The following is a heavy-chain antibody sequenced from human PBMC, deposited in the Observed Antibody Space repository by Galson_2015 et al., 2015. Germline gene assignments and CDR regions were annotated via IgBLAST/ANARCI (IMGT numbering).Heavy chain of an antibody. J-gene: IGHJ4*02. D-gene: IGHD3-3*01. CDR1: GFTFSSYY. CDR2: ISSTTTYI. V-gene: IGHV3-21*01. CDR3: ARQILDYDFWSGYYPTNFDC. Sequence: SLRLSCAASGFTFSSYYMSWVRQAPGKGLEWVSSISSTTTYIYYADSVKGRFTISRDNAKNSLYLQMNSLGAEDTAVYYCARQILDYDFWSGYYPTNFDCWGQGTLVTVSS.